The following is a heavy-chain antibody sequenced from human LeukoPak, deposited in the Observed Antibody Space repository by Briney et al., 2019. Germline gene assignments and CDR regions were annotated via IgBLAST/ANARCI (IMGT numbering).Heavy chain of an antibody. Sequence: SETLCLTCTVSGGSISSYYWSWIRQPPGKGLEWIGYIYYSGSTNYNPSLKSRVPISVDTSKNQFSLKLSSVTAEDTAVYYCARLVGYCSSTSCYRPFDIWGQGTMVTVSS. CDR3: ARLVGYCSSTSCYRPFDI. D-gene: IGHD2-2*01. CDR2: IYYSGST. CDR1: GGSISSYY. J-gene: IGHJ3*02. V-gene: IGHV4-59*08.